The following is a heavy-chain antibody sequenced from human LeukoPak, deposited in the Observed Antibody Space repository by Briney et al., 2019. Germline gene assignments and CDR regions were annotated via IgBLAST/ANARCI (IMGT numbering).Heavy chain of an antibody. CDR3: AKDSQQLRYFDWFQSSSFDY. CDR2: INWNGGST. J-gene: IGHJ4*02. Sequence: PGGSLRLSCAASGFMIDDYGMTWVRQAPGKGLEWVATINWNGGSTGYADSVKGRFTTSRDNAKNSLDLQMNNLRAEDTALYYCAKDSQQLRYFDWFQSSSFDYWGQGILVTVSS. D-gene: IGHD3-9*01. V-gene: IGHV3-20*04. CDR1: GFMIDDYG.